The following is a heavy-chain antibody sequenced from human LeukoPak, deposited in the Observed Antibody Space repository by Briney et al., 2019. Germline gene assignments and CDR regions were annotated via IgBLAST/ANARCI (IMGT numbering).Heavy chain of an antibody. D-gene: IGHD4-17*01. CDR2: INPNSGGT. J-gene: IGHJ4*02. Sequence: ASVKVSCKASGYTFTGYYMHWVRQAPGQGLEWMGWINPNSGGTNYAQKFQGRVTMTRDTSISTAYMELSRLRSDDTAVYYCARRFVNYADYIYYFDYWGQGTLVTVSS. CDR3: ARRFVNYADYIYYFDY. V-gene: IGHV1-2*02. CDR1: GYTFTGYY.